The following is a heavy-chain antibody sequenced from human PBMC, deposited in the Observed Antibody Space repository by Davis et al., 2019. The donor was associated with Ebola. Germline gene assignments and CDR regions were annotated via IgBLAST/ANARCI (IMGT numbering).Heavy chain of an antibody. CDR3: AKGRYPHYYYGMDV. D-gene: IGHD1-14*01. CDR2: ISSSGSTI. Sequence: GESLKISCAASGFTFSDYYMSWIRQAPGKGLEWVSYISSSGSTIYYADSVKGRFTISRDNAKNSLYLQMNSLRAEDTALYYCAKGRYPHYYYGMDVWGQGTTVTVSS. J-gene: IGHJ6*02. V-gene: IGHV3-11*01. CDR1: GFTFSDYY.